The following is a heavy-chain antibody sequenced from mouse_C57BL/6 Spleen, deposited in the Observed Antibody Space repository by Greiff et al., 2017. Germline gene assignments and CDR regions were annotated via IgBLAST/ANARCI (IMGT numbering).Heavy chain of an antibody. J-gene: IGHJ2*01. V-gene: IGHV1-19*01. D-gene: IGHD2-4*01. CDR1: GYTFTDYY. CDR3: ARDSYYDYAGRVCYFDY. CDR2: INPYNGGT. Sequence: VQLQQSGPVLVKPGASVKMSCKASGYTFTDYYMNWVKQSHGKSLEWIGVINPYNGGTSYNQKFKGKATLTVDKSSSTAYMELNSLTSEASAVYYCARDSYYDYAGRVCYFDYWGQGTTLTVSS.